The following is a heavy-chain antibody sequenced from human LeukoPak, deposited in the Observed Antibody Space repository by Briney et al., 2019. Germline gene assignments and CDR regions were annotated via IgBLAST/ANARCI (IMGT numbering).Heavy chain of an antibody. J-gene: IGHJ3*02. CDR2: IYWDDDK. CDR3: ARKGQQLPQAFDI. D-gene: IGHD6-13*01. CDR1: GFSLGTRGAG. Sequence: SGPTLVHPSPTLTLTFTFSGFSLGTRGAGVGWIRQPPVKALEWLALIYWDDDKRYSPSLESRLTITKDNSRNQVVLTMTNMDPVDTATYYCARKGQQLPQAFDIWGQGTMVTVSS. V-gene: IGHV2-5*02.